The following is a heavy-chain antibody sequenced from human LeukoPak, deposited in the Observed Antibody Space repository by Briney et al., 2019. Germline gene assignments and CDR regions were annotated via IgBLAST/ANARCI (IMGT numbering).Heavy chain of an antibody. V-gene: IGHV4-59*12. CDR1: GGSISSYY. D-gene: IGHD1-26*01. J-gene: IGHJ4*02. CDR2: IYYSGTT. CDR3: AREGDSGSYYHY. Sequence: SETLSLTCTVSGGSISSYYWSRIRQPPGKGLERIGYIYYSGTTNYNPSLKSRLTISLDASKNQFSLKLSSVTAADTAVYYCAREGDSGSYYHYWGQGALVTVSS.